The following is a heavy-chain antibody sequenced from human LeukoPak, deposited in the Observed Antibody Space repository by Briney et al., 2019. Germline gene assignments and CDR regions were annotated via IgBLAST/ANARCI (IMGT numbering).Heavy chain of an antibody. D-gene: IGHD3-16*01. CDR1: GFTFSSYA. J-gene: IGHJ6*03. V-gene: IGHV3-23*01. CDR2: ISGSGGST. CDR3: AKGGGGRLIYYYYMDV. Sequence: GGSLRLSCAASGFTFSSYAMSWVRQAPGKGLERVSAISGSGGSTYYADSVKGRFTISRDNAKNSLYLQMNSLRAEDMALYYCAKGGGGRLIYYYYMDVWGKGTTVTVSS.